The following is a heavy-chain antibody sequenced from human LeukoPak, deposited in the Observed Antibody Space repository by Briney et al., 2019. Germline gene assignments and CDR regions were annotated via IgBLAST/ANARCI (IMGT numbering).Heavy chain of an antibody. CDR1: GCTFSSYS. Sequence: GGSLRLSCAASGCTFSSYSMNWVRQAPGKGLEWVSSISSSSSYIYYADSVKGRFTISRDNAKNSLYLQMKSLRAEDTAGYYCAREGAYDSSGGVNCWGQGTLVTVSS. J-gene: IGHJ4*02. V-gene: IGHV3-21*01. CDR3: AREGAYDSSGGVNC. D-gene: IGHD3-22*01. CDR2: ISSSSSYI.